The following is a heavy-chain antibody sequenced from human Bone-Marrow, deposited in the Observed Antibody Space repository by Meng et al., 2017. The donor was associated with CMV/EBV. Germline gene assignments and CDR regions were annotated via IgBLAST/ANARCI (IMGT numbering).Heavy chain of an antibody. CDR1: GYTFTSYD. D-gene: IGHD2-2*01. V-gene: IGHV1-8*01. CDR3: ARVPQGAAAYYYYGMDV. Sequence: ASVKVSCKASGYTFTSYDINWVRQATGQGLEWMGWMNPNSGNTGYAQKFQGRVTITADKSTSTAYMELSSLRSEDTAVYYCARVPQGAAAYYYYGMDVWGQGTTVTVSS. J-gene: IGHJ6*02. CDR2: MNPNSGNT.